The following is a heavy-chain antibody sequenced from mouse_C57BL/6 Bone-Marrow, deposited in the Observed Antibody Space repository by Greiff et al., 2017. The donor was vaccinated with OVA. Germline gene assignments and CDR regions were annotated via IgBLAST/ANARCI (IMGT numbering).Heavy chain of an antibody. CDR3: ARGQLRLGY. J-gene: IGHJ2*01. CDR1: GYTFTSYW. CDR2: IDPSDSYT. Sequence: QVQLQQPGAELVRPGTSVTLSCKASGYTFTSYWMHWVKQRPGQGLEWIGVIDPSDSYTNYNQKFKGKATLTVDTSSSTAYMQLSSLTSEDSAVYYCARGQLRLGYWGQGTTLTVSS. V-gene: IGHV1-59*01. D-gene: IGHD3-2*02.